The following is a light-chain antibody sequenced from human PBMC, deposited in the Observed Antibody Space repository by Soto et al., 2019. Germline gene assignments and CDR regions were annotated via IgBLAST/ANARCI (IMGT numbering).Light chain of an antibody. CDR1: SSDVGAYNY. J-gene: IGLJ1*01. Sequence: QSVLTQPASVSGSPGQSITISCTGTSSDVGAYNYVSWYQQHPGKVPKLMIYDVTNRPSGVSNRFSGSKSGNTASLTITGLQAEDEADYYRSSYTRTSTYVFGAGTKVTVL. V-gene: IGLV2-14*01. CDR3: SSYTRTSTYV. CDR2: DVT.